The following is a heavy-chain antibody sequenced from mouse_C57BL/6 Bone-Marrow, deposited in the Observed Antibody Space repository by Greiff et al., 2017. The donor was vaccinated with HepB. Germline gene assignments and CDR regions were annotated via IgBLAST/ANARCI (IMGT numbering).Heavy chain of an antibody. D-gene: IGHD2-5*01. CDR2: IYPRSGNT. CDR3: ARESNYEDY. CDR1: GYTFTSYG. Sequence: QVHVKQSGAELARPGASVKLSCKASGYTFTSYGISWVKQRTGQGLEWIGEIYPRSGNTYYNEKFKGKATLTADKSSSTAYMELRSLTSEDSAVYFCARESNYEDYWGQGTTLTVSS. V-gene: IGHV1-81*01. J-gene: IGHJ2*01.